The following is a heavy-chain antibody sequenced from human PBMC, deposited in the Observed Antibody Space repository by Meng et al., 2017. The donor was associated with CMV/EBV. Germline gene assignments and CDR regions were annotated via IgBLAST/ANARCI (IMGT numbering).Heavy chain of an antibody. J-gene: IGHJ6*02. Sequence: SETLSLTCTVSGGSISSSSYYWGWIRQPPGKGLEWIGSIYYSGSTYYNPSLKSRVTISVDTSKNQFSLKLSSVTAADTAVYYCARDVVVERIVPAAPYGMDVWGQGTTVTVSS. V-gene: IGHV4-39*07. CDR3: ARDVVVERIVPAAPYGMDV. CDR2: IYYSGST. D-gene: IGHD2-2*01. CDR1: GGSISSSSYY.